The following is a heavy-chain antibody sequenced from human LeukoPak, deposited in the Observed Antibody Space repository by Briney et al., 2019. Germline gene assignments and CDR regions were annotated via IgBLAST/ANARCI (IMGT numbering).Heavy chain of an antibody. CDR2: IRQDGSDK. J-gene: IGHJ4*02. CDR3: ARDGGSAIPFDY. Sequence: GGSLRLSCAASGCTFSTYWMSWVRQAPGKGLEWVANIRQDGSDKYYVDSVKGRFTISRDNAKNSLYLQMNSLTAEDTAVYYCARDGGSAIPFDYWGQGTLVTVSS. CDR1: GCTFSTYW. V-gene: IGHV3-7*01.